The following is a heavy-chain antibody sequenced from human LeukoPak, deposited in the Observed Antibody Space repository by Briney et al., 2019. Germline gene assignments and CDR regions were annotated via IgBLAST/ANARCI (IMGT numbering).Heavy chain of an antibody. J-gene: IGHJ6*03. Sequence: ASVKVSCKASGYTFTSYYMHWVRQAPGQGLEWMGIINPSGGSTSYAQKSQGRVTMTRDMSTSTVYMELSSLRSEDTAVYYCARVDTAMVNIYYYYYYMDVWGKGTTVTISS. D-gene: IGHD5-18*01. CDR1: GYTFTSYY. CDR3: ARVDTAMVNIYYYYYYMDV. CDR2: INPSGGST. V-gene: IGHV1-46*01.